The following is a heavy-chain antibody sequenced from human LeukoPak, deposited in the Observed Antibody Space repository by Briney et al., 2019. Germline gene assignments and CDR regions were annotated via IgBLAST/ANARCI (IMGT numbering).Heavy chain of an antibody. CDR3: ARSYRGYSYGTDY. J-gene: IGHJ4*02. D-gene: IGHD5-18*01. V-gene: IGHV4-59*08. CDR1: GGPISSYH. Sequence: SETLSLTCTVSGGPISSYHWSRIRQSPGKGLEWIGYIYYSGSTNYNPSLKSRVTISVDTYKNQFSLKLSSVTAADTAVYYCARSYRGYSYGTDYWGQGTLVTVSS. CDR2: IYYSGST.